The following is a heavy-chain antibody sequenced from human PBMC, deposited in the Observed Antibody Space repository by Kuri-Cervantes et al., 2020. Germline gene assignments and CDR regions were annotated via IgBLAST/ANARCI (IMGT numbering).Heavy chain of an antibody. CDR2: MNPNSGNT. V-gene: IGHV1-8*01. CDR3: ARAADSRGVPSDY. CDR1: GYTFTSYD. D-gene: IGHD3-10*01. Sequence: ASVKVSCKASGYTFTSYDINWVRQATGQGLEWMGWMNPNSGNTGYAQKFQGRVTMTRNTSISTAYMELSSLRSEDTAVYYCARAADSRGVPSDYWGQGTLVTVSS. J-gene: IGHJ4*02.